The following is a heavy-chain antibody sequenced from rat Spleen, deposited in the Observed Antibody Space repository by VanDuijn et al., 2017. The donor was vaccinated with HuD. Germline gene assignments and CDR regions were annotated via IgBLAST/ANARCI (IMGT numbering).Heavy chain of an antibody. V-gene: IGHV5-46*01. D-gene: IGHD4-6*01. Sequence: EVQLVASGGGLVQPGRSLKLSCAASGFTFSSFPMAWVRQAPKKGLEWVASIRTGGGDTYYRDSVRGRFTLSRDNAKSTLYLQMNDLRSEDTATYYCTRGTYFRHWGQGVMVKVSS. J-gene: IGHJ2*01. CDR3: TRGTYFRH. CDR2: IRTGGGDT. CDR1: GFTFSSFP.